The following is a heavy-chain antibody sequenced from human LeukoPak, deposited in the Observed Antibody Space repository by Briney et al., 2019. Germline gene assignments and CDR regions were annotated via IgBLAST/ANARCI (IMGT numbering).Heavy chain of an antibody. CDR1: GFTFSTYG. V-gene: IGHV3-30*18. J-gene: IGHJ4*02. D-gene: IGHD2-15*01. Sequence: GGSLRLSCAASGFTFSTYGMHWVRQAPGKGLEWVAVISYDGSSQSYADSVKGRFTISRDNSKNTLYLQMNSLRAEDTAVYYCAKGGDCSGGRCLLDYWGQGTLVTVSS. CDR3: AKGGDCSGGRCLLDY. CDR2: ISYDGSSQ.